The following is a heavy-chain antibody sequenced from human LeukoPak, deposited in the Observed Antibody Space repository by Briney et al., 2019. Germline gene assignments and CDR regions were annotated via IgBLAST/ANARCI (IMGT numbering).Heavy chain of an antibody. D-gene: IGHD4-17*01. CDR1: GGSISSYY. CDR2: IYTSGST. V-gene: IGHV4-4*07. CDR3: ARIRGATVTQFFFDS. J-gene: IGHJ4*02. Sequence: SETLSLTCTVSGGSISSYYWSWIRQPAGKGLEWIGRIYTSGSTNYNPSLKSRVTMSVDTSKNQFSLKLSSVTAADTAVYYCARIRGATVTQFFFDSWGQGTLVTVSS.